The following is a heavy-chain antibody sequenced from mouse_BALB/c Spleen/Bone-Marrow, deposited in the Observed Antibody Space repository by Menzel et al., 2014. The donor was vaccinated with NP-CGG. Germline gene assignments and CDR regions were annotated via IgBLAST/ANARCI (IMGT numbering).Heavy chain of an antibody. Sequence: EVKLQESGGGLVKPGGSLKLSCAASGFTFSSYAMSWVRQTPEKRLEWVATISSGGSXAYYPDSVKGRFTISRDNAKNTRYLQMSSLRSEDTAMYYCARRTLYRYDAGAMDYWGQGTSVTVSS. J-gene: IGHJ4*01. CDR3: ARRTLYRYDAGAMDY. D-gene: IGHD2-14*01. CDR1: GFTFSSYA. CDR2: ISSGGSXA. V-gene: IGHV5-9-3*01.